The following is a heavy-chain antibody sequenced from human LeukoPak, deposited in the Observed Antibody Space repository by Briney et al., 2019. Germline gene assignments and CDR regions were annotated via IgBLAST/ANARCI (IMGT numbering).Heavy chain of an antibody. Sequence: GGSLRLSWAASGFTFSSYWMSWVRQAPGKGLEWVANIKEEGSEKYYVDSVKGRFTISRDNAKNSLSLQMNSLRAEDTAVYYCARPYLDFWSVGYWGQGTLVTVSS. D-gene: IGHD3-3*01. V-gene: IGHV3-7*01. CDR2: IKEEGSEK. CDR3: ARPYLDFWSVGY. J-gene: IGHJ4*02. CDR1: GFTFSSYW.